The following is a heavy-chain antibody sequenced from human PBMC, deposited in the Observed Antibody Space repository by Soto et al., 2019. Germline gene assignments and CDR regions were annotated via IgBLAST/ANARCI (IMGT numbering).Heavy chain of an antibody. V-gene: IGHV4-4*07. CDR1: GDSINTYY. CDR3: ASLAVARAVSAWFDP. J-gene: IGHJ5*02. Sequence: QVQLQESGPGLVKPSETLSLTCTVSGDSINTYYWTWIRQPAGKGLEWIGRIYISGTTDYNPSLKSRVTMSVATSTNQFSLKLTSVTAADTAVYYCASLAVARAVSAWFDPWGQGTLVTVSS. CDR2: IYISGTT. D-gene: IGHD2-15*01.